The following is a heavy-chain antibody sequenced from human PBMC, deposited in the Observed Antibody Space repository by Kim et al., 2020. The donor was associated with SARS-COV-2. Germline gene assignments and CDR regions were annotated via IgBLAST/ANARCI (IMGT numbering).Heavy chain of an antibody. CDR3: ARDRRGIVATISWYFDL. D-gene: IGHD5-12*01. Sequence: ASVKVSCKASGYTFTSYGISWVRQAPGQGLEWMGWISAYNGNTNYAQKLQGRVTMTTDTSTSPAYMELRSLRSDDTAVYYCARDRRGIVATISWYFDLWGRGALVTVSS. CDR2: ISAYNGNT. V-gene: IGHV1-18*01. J-gene: IGHJ2*01. CDR1: GYTFTSYG.